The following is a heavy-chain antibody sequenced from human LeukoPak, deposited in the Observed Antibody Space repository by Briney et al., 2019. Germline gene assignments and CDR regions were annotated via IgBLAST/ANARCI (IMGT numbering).Heavy chain of an antibody. CDR3: AREDFRAAAPDL. D-gene: IGHD6-13*01. CDR1: GCSISSYY. CDR2: IYTSGST. V-gene: IGHV4-4*07. J-gene: IGHJ2*01. Sequence: SETLSLTCTVSGCSISSYYWSWIRQPAGKGLEWIGRIYTSGSTNYNPSLKSRVTMSVDTSKNQFSLKLSSVTAADTAVYYCAREDFRAAAPDLWGRGTLVTVSS.